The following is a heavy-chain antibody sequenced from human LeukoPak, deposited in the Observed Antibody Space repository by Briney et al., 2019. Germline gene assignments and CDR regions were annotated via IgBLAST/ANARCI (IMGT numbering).Heavy chain of an antibody. D-gene: IGHD2-2*01. CDR1: GYIFTSYD. V-gene: IGHV1-2*02. CDR3: ARALDRRYCSSTSCPLDY. CDR2: INPNSGGT. Sequence: GASVKVSCKSSGYIFTSYDIYWVRQATGQGLEWMGWINPNSGGTNYAQKFQGRVTMTRDTSISTAYMELSRLRSDDTAVYYCARALDRRYCSSTSCPLDYWGQGTLVTVSS. J-gene: IGHJ4*02.